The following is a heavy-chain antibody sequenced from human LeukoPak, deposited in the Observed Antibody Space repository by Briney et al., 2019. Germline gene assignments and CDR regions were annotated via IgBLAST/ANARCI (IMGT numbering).Heavy chain of an antibody. J-gene: IGHJ4*02. V-gene: IGHV4-59*02. Sequence: PSETLSLTCTVSGGSVTPHYWTWIRQPPGKGLELIGYIYYSGSTNYNPSLKSRATISVDTSKNQFSLKVTSVTAADTAVYYCARGVAAAPVDYWGQGTLVTVSS. CDR3: ARGVAAAPVDY. CDR1: GGSVTPHY. D-gene: IGHD6-13*01. CDR2: IYYSGST.